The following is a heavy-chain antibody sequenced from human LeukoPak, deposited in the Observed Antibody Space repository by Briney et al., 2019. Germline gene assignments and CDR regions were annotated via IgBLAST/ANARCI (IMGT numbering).Heavy chain of an antibody. CDR2: IIPIFGTA. D-gene: IGHD2-8*01. J-gene: IGHJ4*02. Sequence: SVKVSCKASGYTFTSYGISWVRQAPGQGLEWMGGIIPIFGTANYAQKFQGRVTITTDESTSTAYMELSSLRSEDTAVYYCARGLIPLYYFDYWGQGTLVTVSS. V-gene: IGHV1-69*05. CDR1: GYTFTSYG. CDR3: ARGLIPLYYFDY.